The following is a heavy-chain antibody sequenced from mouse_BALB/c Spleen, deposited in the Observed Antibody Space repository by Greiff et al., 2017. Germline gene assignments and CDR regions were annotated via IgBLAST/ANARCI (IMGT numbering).Heavy chain of an antibody. CDR3: ARPWDDYAMDY. D-gene: IGHD4-1*01. CDR2: ISSGGSYT. V-gene: IGHV5-6*02. J-gene: IGHJ4*01. CDR1: GFTFSSYG. Sequence: VKLVESGGDLVKPGGSLKLSCAASGFTFSSYGMSWVRQTPDKRLEWVATISSGGSYTYYPDSVKGRFTISRDNAKNTLYLQMSSLKSEDTAMYYCARPWDDYAMDYWGQGTSVTVSS.